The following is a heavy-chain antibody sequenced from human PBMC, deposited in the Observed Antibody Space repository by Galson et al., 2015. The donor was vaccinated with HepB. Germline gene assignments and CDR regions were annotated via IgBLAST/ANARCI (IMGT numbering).Heavy chain of an antibody. CDR3: ARDVAVGHSSGEDY. D-gene: IGHD6-19*01. CDR2: ISAYNGYT. J-gene: IGHJ4*02. V-gene: IGHV1-18*04. Sequence: SVKVSCKASGYTFTSYGISWVRQAPGQGPEWMGWISAYNGYTNYAQKLQGRVTMTTDTSTSTAYMELRSLRSDDTAVYYCARDVAVGHSSGEDYWGQGTLVTVSS. CDR1: GYTFTSYG.